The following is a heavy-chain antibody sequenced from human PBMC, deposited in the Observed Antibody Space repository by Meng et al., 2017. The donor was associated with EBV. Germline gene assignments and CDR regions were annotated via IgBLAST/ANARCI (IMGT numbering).Heavy chain of an antibody. V-gene: IGHV1-69*01. CDR3: ASESGRGFTPDY. CDR2: LIPMSGAP. CDR1: GGTFRSDA. Sequence: QVQLQQSWAEVKKPGSSVKVSCRPSGGTFRSDAVSWVRQAPGQGLEWMGGLIPMSGAPHYAQKFQDRVTIIADESTSTHSMELNNLRFEDTAMYYCASESGRGFTPDYWGQGTLVTVSS. D-gene: IGHD3-10*01. J-gene: IGHJ4*02.